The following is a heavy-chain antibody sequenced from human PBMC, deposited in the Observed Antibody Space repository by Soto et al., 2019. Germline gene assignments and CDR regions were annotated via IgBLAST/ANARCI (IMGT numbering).Heavy chain of an antibody. D-gene: IGHD2-21*01. CDR2: FIPILDMA. Sequence: QVQVVQSGAEVKKPESSVKVSCKPSGGTFHTYTVNWVRLAPGHGLEWMGRFIPILDMANYAQKFQDRVTITADRSTFTAYMELNSLTSDDTALYYCAITYCRDNSCPRDFDFWGPGTRVTVSS. J-gene: IGHJ4*02. CDR3: AITYCRDNSCPRDFDF. CDR1: GGTFHTYT. V-gene: IGHV1-69*02.